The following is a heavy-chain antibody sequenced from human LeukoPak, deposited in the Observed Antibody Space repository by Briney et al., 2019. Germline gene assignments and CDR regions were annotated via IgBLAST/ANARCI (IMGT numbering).Heavy chain of an antibody. V-gene: IGHV3-33*08. CDR1: GFTFSSYG. D-gene: IGHD3-22*01. CDR3: AREDDSSGYYYYYYGMDV. CDR2: IWYDGSNK. Sequence: PGGSLRLSCAASGFTFSSYGMHWVRQAPGKGLEWVAVIWYDGSNKYYADSVKGRFTISRDNSKNTLYLQMNSLRAEDTAVYYCAREDDSSGYYYYYYGMDVWGQGTTVTVSS. J-gene: IGHJ6*02.